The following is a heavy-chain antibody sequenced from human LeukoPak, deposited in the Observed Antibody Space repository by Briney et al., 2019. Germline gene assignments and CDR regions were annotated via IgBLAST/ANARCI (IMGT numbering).Heavy chain of an antibody. CDR1: GVSISTRTYY. CDR3: ARQGDTSSWYNWFDP. V-gene: IGHV4-39*01. Sequence: SETLSLTCTVSGVSISTRTYYWAWIRQPPGEGLEWIGSTYYTGNTNYNSSLKSRVAISVDTSKNQFSLKVTSVTAADTAVYYCARQGDTSSWYNWFDPWGQGTLVTVST. CDR2: TYYTGNT. J-gene: IGHJ5*02. D-gene: IGHD6-13*01.